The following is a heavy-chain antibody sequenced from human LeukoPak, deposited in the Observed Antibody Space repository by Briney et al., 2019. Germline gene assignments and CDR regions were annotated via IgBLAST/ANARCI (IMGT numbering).Heavy chain of an antibody. CDR1: GYTFTSYG. CDR3: ARDCSGGSCYSVGFDY. D-gene: IGHD2-15*01. V-gene: IGHV1-18*01. CDR2: ISAYNGNT. Sequence: GASVKVSCKASGYTFTSYGISWVRQAPGQGLEWMGWISAYNGNTNYAQKLQGRVTMTTDTSTSTAYMELRSLRSDDTAVYYCARDCSGGSCYSVGFDYWGQGTLVTVSS. J-gene: IGHJ4*02.